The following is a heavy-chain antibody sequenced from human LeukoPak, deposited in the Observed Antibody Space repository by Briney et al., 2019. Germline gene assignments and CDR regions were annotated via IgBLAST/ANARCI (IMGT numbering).Heavy chain of an antibody. CDR3: ARDPELIAAAGGFDY. D-gene: IGHD6-13*01. CDR1: GFTFSSYG. CDR2: IWYDGSNK. J-gene: IGHJ4*02. Sequence: GGSLRLSCAASGFTFSSYGMHWVRQAPGKGLEWVAVIWYDGSNKYYADSVKGRFTISRDNSKNTLYLQMNSLRAEDTAVYYCARDPELIAAAGGFDYWGQGTLVTVSS. V-gene: IGHV3-33*01.